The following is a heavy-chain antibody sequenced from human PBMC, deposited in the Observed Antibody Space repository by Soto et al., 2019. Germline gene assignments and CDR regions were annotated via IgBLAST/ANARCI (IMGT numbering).Heavy chain of an antibody. D-gene: IGHD3-9*01. CDR3: ARAECSSPDCLTAYYSYGLDV. V-gene: IGHV3-48*03. CDR1: GFTFSNFE. CDR2: INTAGSTK. Sequence: PGGSLRLSCAASGFTFSNFEMHWVRQAPGKGLEWVSYINTAGSTKYYAESVKGRFTISRDSARNSLFLQMNSLRAEDTAVYYCARAECSSPDCLTAYYSYGLDVWGQGSTVTVS. J-gene: IGHJ6*02.